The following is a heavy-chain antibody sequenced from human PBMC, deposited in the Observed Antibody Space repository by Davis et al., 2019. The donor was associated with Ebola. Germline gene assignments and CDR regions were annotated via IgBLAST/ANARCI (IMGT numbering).Heavy chain of an antibody. CDR3: ARVPSSSSGPFGY. Sequence: GESLKISCAASGFTFSSYSMNWVRQAPGKGLVWVSRINSDGSSTSYADSVKGRFTISRDNAKNTLYLQMNSLRAEDTAVYYCARVPSSSSGPFGYWGQGTLVTVSS. CDR2: INSDGSST. D-gene: IGHD6-6*01. CDR1: GFTFSSYS. J-gene: IGHJ4*02. V-gene: IGHV3-74*01.